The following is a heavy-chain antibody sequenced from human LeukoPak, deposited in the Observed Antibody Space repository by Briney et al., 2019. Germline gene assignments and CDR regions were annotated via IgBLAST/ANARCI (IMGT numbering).Heavy chain of an antibody. Sequence: ASVTVPCKVSGYSLSDLNIQWVRQAPGKGLECMGGFDPEQATTIYAQKFQGRLTMTEEASTDTAYMELSSLNSEDTAVYYCATRSGDFWSGYENWGQGTLVTVSS. J-gene: IGHJ4*02. CDR2: FDPEQATT. CDR1: GYSLSDLN. V-gene: IGHV1-24*01. CDR3: ATRSGDFWSGYEN. D-gene: IGHD3-3*01.